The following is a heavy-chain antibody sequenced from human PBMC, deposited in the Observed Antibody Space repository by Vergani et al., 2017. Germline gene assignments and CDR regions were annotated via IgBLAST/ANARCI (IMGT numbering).Heavy chain of an antibody. CDR3: AADAARESYYYYMDV. CDR1: GFTFTSSA. CDR2: IVVGSGNT. Sequence: QMQLVQSGPEVKKPGTSVKVSCKASGFTFTSSAVQWVRQARGQRLEWIGWIVVGSGNTNYAQKFQERVTITRDMSTSTAYMELSSLRSEDTAVYYCAADAARESYYYYMDVWGKGTTVTVSS. D-gene: IGHD3-10*01. J-gene: IGHJ6*03. V-gene: IGHV1-58*01.